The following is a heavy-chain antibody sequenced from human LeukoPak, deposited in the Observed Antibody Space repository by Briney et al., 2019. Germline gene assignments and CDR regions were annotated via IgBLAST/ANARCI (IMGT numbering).Heavy chain of an antibody. CDR1: GFSFRSYG. Sequence: PGRSLRLSCVTSGFSFRSYGMHWVRRAPGKGLEWVALISPDGTDKYFTDSVRGRFTISRDNSRGTLFLQMNSLGVDDTAVYYCAAGITWSDYWGQGTLVTVSP. CDR2: ISPDGTDK. CDR3: AAGITWSDY. V-gene: IGHV3-33*01. D-gene: IGHD2-8*02. J-gene: IGHJ4*02.